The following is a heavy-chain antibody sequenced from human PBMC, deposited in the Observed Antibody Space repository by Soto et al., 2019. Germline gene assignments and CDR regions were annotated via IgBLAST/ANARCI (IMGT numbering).Heavy chain of an antibody. J-gene: IGHJ6*02. V-gene: IGHV4-59*01. Sequence: SETLSLTCTVSGGSISSYYWSWIRQPPGKGLEWIGYIYYSGSTNYNPSLKSRVTISVDTSKNQFSLKLSSVTAADTAVYYCARTYSYGYYYYGMDGWGQGTTVTVAS. D-gene: IGHD5-18*01. CDR2: IYYSGST. CDR3: ARTYSYGYYYYGMDG. CDR1: GGSISSYY.